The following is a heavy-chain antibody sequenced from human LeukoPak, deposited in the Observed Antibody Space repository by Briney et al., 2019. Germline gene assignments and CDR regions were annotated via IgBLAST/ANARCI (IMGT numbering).Heavy chain of an antibody. V-gene: IGHV3-21*01. CDR1: GFTFSSYS. CDR2: ISSSSSYI. J-gene: IGHJ4*02. D-gene: IGHD5-18*01. CDR3: ARGVSGDTADY. Sequence: GGSLRLSCAASGFTFSSYSMNWVRQAPGKGLEWVSSISSSSSYIYYADSVEGRFTISRDNAKNSLYLQMNSLKAEDTAVYYCARGVSGDTADYWGQGTLVTVSS.